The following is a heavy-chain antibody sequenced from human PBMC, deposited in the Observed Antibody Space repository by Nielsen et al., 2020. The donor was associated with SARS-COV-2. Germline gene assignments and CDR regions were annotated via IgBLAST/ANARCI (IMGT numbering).Heavy chain of an antibody. CDR3: ARGLGYCTGGSCFPYDL. J-gene: IGHJ4*02. CDR2: ISSDSEYT. Sequence: GESLKISCAASGFTFRDHYMSWIRQAPGKGLEWVSYISSDSEYTNYADSVKGRFTISRDNTKRSLYLELSSLRAEDAAVYFCARGLGYCTGGSCFPYDLWGQGTLVTVST. D-gene: IGHD2-15*01. V-gene: IGHV3-11*06. CDR1: GFTFRDHY.